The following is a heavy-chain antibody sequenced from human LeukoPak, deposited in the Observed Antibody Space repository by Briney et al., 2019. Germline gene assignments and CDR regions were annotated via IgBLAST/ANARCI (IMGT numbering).Heavy chain of an antibody. D-gene: IGHD3-10*01. CDR3: ARGHYYASGKIDY. Sequence: GGSLRLSCAASGFTFSTYPIHWVRQAPGKGLEWVAVISYDGTNKYFAGSVKGRFAISRDNSKSTLYLQMNRLRPEDTALYYCARGHYYASGKIDYWGQGTLVTVSP. CDR1: GFTFSTYP. V-gene: IGHV3-30*09. CDR2: ISYDGTNK. J-gene: IGHJ4*02.